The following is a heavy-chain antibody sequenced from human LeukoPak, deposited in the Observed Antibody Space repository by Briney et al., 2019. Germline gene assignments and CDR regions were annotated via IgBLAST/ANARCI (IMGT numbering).Heavy chain of an antibody. V-gene: IGHV3-23*01. CDR3: ARNQQLGGHSYYYYGMDV. CDR1: GFTFSNFA. D-gene: IGHD3-16*01. CDR2: ISGGGVTT. Sequence: GSLRLSCAASGFTFSNFAMSWVRQAPGKGLEWVSGISGGGVTTYYADSVKGRFTISRDNSKNTLYLQMNSLRADDTAIYYCARNQQLGGHSYYYYGMDVWGQGTTVTVSS. J-gene: IGHJ6*02.